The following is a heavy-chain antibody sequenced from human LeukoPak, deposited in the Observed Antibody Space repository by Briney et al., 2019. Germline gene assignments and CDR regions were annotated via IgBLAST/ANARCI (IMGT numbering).Heavy chain of an antibody. CDR1: GFTFSSYA. CDR2: ISGSGGST. Sequence: GGSLRLSCAVSGFTFSSYAMSWVRQAPGKGLEWVSAISGSGGSTYYADSVKGRFTISRDNSKNTLYLQMNSLRAEDTAVYYCAKGDGDYVDHVYFDYWGQGTLVTVSS. J-gene: IGHJ4*02. CDR3: AKGDGDYVDHVYFDY. D-gene: IGHD4-17*01. V-gene: IGHV3-23*01.